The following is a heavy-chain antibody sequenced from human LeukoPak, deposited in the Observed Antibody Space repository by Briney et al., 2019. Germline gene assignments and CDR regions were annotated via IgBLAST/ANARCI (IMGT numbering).Heavy chain of an antibody. J-gene: IGHJ6*03. CDR3: ARWGVPIYSYYMDV. CDR1: GFTLSSYT. D-gene: IGHD3-16*01. CDR2: ITSSSATI. V-gene: IGHV3-48*01. Sequence: GGSLRLSCVAHGFTLSSYTMNRVRQAPGKGQEWVSYITSSSATIYYADSVKGRFTISRDNAKNSLYLQMNSLRAEDTAVYYCARWGVPIYSYYMDVWGKGTTVTVSS.